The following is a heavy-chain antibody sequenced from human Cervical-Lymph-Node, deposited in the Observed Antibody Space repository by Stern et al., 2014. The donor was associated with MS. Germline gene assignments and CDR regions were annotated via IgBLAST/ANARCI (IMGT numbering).Heavy chain of an antibody. V-gene: IGHV4-59*08. D-gene: IGHD1-26*01. CDR2: TKNSGNT. Sequence: VQLGQSGPGLVKPSETLSLTCTVSGDSLSTYYWSWIRQPPGKGLGWIGYTKNSGNTTSNPPLKSRVTVSVDTAKNKFALKLNSMTAADTAVYYCARLGDVAKWGQGTLVIVSS. J-gene: IGHJ4*02. CDR1: GDSLSTYY. CDR3: ARLGDVAK.